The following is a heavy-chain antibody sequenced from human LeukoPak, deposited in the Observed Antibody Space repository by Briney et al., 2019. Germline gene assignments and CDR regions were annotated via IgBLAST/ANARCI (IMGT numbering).Heavy chain of an antibody. CDR1: GGSISSYY. Sequence: PSETLSLTCTVSGGSISSYYWSWIRQPPGKGLEWIGYIYYSGSTNYNPSLKSRVTISVDTSKNQFSLKLSSVAAADTAVYYCARSHSVWTSFDYWGQGTLVTVSS. CDR3: ARSHSVWTSFDY. V-gene: IGHV4-59*01. CDR2: IYYSGST. D-gene: IGHD3/OR15-3a*01. J-gene: IGHJ4*02.